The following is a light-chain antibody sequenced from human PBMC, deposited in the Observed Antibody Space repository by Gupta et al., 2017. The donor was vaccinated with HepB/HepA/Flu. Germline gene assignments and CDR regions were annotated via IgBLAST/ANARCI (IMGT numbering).Light chain of an antibody. Sequence: EIQMTQSPSSLSASVGDRVTITCQASQDISNYLNWYQQKPGKAPKLLIYDASNLETGVPSRFSGSGSGTDFTFTISSLQPEDIATYYCQQEDNLPLTFGGGTKVEIK. CDR2: DAS. J-gene: IGKJ4*01. V-gene: IGKV1-33*01. CDR3: QQEDNLPLT. CDR1: QDISNY.